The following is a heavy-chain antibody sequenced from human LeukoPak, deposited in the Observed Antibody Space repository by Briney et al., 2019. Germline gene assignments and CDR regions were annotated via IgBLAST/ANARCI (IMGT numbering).Heavy chain of an antibody. Sequence: GASVKVSCKVSGYTLTELSMHWVRQAPGKGLEWMGGFDPEDGETIYAQKFQGRVTMTRDTSTSTVYMELSSLRSEDTAVYYCARAIVVVPAAIRGFGELFVDWFDPWGQGTLVTVSS. CDR3: ARAIVVVPAAIRGFGELFVDWFDP. V-gene: IGHV1-24*01. J-gene: IGHJ5*02. D-gene: IGHD2-2*01. CDR1: GYTLTELS. CDR2: FDPEDGET.